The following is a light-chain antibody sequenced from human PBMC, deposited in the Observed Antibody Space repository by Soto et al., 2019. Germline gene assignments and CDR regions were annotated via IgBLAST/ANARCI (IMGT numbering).Light chain of an antibody. CDR1: NSNIGRND. V-gene: IGLV1-44*01. Sequence: QSVLAQPPSASGTPGQRVTISCSGSNSNIGRNDVTWYQQVPGTAPQCLIYSNDQRPLGVPDRISGSRSGTSASLAISGLQSGDEAEYYCAAWDDTLRARVFGGGTKVTVL. J-gene: IGLJ2*01. CDR2: SND. CDR3: AAWDDTLRARV.